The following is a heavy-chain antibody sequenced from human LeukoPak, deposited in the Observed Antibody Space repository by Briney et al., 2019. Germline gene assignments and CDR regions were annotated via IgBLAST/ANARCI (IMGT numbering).Heavy chain of an antibody. CDR3: ARDSVWSGYYLGPRVNDAFDI. CDR1: VGTFSSYS. D-gene: IGHD3-3*01. Sequence: AVKVSCKASVGTFSSYSISWVRQAPGQALEWVGGVFPFFGPASFAQNFQGRVTITADESTSTAYMELSSLRSEDTAVYYCARDSVWSGYYLGPRVNDAFDIWGQGTMVTVSS. J-gene: IGHJ3*02. V-gene: IGHV1-69*13. CDR2: VFPFFGPA.